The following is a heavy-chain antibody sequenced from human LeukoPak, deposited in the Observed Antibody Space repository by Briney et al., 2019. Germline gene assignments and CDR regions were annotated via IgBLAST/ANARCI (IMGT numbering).Heavy chain of an antibody. J-gene: IGHJ4*02. CDR3: ARSGSGSYYKDPFDY. D-gene: IGHD3-10*01. CDR2: ISGSGGTT. V-gene: IGHV3-23*01. CDR1: GFTFSNYA. Sequence: GGSLRLSCAASGFTFSNYAMSWVRQAPGKGLEWVSAISGSGGTTYYADSVKGRFTISRDNSKNTLYLQMNSLRAEDTAVYYCARSGSGSYYKDPFDYWGQGTLVTVSS.